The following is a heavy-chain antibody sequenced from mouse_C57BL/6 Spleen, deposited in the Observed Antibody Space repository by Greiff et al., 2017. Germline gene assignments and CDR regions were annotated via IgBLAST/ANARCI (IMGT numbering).Heavy chain of an antibody. CDR1: GYAFSSYW. J-gene: IGHJ2*01. Sequence: QVQLQQSGAELVKPGASVKISCKASGYAFSSYWMNWVKQRPGKGLEWIGQIYPGDGDTNYNGKFKGTATLTADKSSSTAYMQLSSLTSEDSAVYFCARETNWDVFGYWGQGTTLTVSS. CDR3: ARETNWDVFGY. V-gene: IGHV1-80*01. CDR2: IYPGDGDT. D-gene: IGHD4-1*01.